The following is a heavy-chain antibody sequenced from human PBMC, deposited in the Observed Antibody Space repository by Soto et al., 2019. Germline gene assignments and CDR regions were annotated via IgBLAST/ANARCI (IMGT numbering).Heavy chain of an antibody. CDR2: ISGSGGST. CDR3: AKGVARTVTPYYYYYYMDV. Sequence: PGGSLRLSCAATGFTFSSYAMSWVRQAPGKGLDWVSAISGSGGSTYYADSVKGRFTISRDNSKNTLYLQMNSLRAEDTAVYYCAKGVARTVTPYYYYYYMDVWGNGTTVTVSS. V-gene: IGHV3-23*01. J-gene: IGHJ6*03. CDR1: GFTFSSYA. D-gene: IGHD4-17*01.